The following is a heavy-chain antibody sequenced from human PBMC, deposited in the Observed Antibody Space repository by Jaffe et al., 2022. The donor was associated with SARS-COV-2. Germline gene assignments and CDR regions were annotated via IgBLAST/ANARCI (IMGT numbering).Heavy chain of an antibody. Sequence: EVQLVESGGGLVQPGRSLRLSCAASGFTFDDYAMHWVRQAPGKGLEWVSGISWNSGSIGYADSVKGRFTISRDNAKNSLYLQMNSLRAEDTALYYCAKDIGGGQQLDYFDYWGQGTLVTVSS. CDR3: AKDIGGGQQLDYFDY. J-gene: IGHJ4*02. V-gene: IGHV3-9*01. D-gene: IGHD6-13*01. CDR1: GFTFDDYA. CDR2: ISWNSGSI.